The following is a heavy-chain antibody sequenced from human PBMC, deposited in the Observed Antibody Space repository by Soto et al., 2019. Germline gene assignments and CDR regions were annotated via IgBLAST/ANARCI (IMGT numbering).Heavy chain of an antibody. V-gene: IGHV4-34*01. CDR2: INHSGCT. Sequence: QVQLQQWGAGLLKPSETLSLTCAVYSGSFSGYYWRWIRQPPGKGLEWIGQINHSGCTNYNPSLKSRVTISVDTSKNQFSLKLSSVTAADTAVYYCARAMTTVTTAVNWFDPWGQGTLVTVSS. D-gene: IGHD4-17*01. CDR1: SGSFSGYY. CDR3: ARAMTTVTTAVNWFDP. J-gene: IGHJ5*02.